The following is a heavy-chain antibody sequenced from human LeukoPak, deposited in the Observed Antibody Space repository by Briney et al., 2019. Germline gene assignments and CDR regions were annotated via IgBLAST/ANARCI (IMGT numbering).Heavy chain of an antibody. Sequence: GGSLRLSCAASGFTFSSYWMHWVRQAPGKGLVWVSRINSDGSSTSYADSVKGRCTISRDNAKNTLYLQMNSLRAEDTAVYYCARDRNYYDSSGYYRELTNWFDPWGQGTLVTVSS. CDR1: GFTFSSYW. V-gene: IGHV3-74*01. CDR3: ARDRNYYDSSGYYRELTNWFDP. J-gene: IGHJ5*02. D-gene: IGHD3-22*01. CDR2: INSDGSST.